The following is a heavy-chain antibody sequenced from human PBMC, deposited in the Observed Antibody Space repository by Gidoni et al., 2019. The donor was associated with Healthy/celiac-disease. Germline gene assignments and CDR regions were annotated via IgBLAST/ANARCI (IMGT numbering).Heavy chain of an antibody. Sequence: QVQLVQSGAEVKKPGASVMVSCKASGYTFTGYYMHWVRQAPGQGLEWMGWINPNSGGTNYAQKFQGRVTMTRDTSISTAYMELSRLRSDDTAVYYCARGGEGDFWSGYYGPLDYWGQGTLVTVSS. CDR2: INPNSGGT. CDR1: GYTFTGYY. J-gene: IGHJ4*02. D-gene: IGHD3-3*01. CDR3: ARGGEGDFWSGYYGPLDY. V-gene: IGHV1-2*02.